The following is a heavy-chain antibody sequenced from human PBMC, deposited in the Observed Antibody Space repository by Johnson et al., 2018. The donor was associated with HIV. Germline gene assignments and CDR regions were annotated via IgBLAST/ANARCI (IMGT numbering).Heavy chain of an antibody. CDR3: AREQGSGSYSIHAFDI. CDR2: KRYDGSNK. Sequence: QVQLVESGGGVVQPGGSLRLSCAASGFTFSTFGMHWVRQAPGKGLEWVSFKRYDGSNKYYADFVKGRFTTSRDNSNNTLYLQMNSLRAEDTAVYYCAREQGSGSYSIHAFDIWGQGTMVTVSS. CDR1: GFTFSTFG. V-gene: IGHV3-30*02. D-gene: IGHD1-26*01. J-gene: IGHJ3*02.